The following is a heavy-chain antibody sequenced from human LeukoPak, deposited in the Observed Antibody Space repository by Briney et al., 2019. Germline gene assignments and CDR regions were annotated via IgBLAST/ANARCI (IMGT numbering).Heavy chain of an antibody. J-gene: IGHJ4*02. CDR1: GFTFNSSW. CDR3: ATDLAGLFDY. Sequence: PGGSLTLSCAASGFTFNSSWMHWLRQAPGEGLVWVSRNPDGTTTSYADSVKGRITISRHNARNTLFLQMNSLRVDDTAVYYCATDLAGLFDYWGRGTLVSVSS. CDR2: NPDGTTT. V-gene: IGHV3-74*01.